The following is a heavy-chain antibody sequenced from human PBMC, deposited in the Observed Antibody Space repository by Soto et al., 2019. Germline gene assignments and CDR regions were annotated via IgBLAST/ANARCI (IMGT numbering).Heavy chain of an antibody. Sequence: QVQLQESGPGLVKPSETLSLTCTVSGDSMTKYYWSWIRQPAGKGLEWIGRIYTSGSTNYNPSLKSRVTMSIATSNKHFSLRLKSVTAADTAVYYCARTVGAAYYFDFWGQGALVTVSS. CDR1: GDSMTKYY. CDR3: ARTVGAAYYFDF. D-gene: IGHD1-26*01. V-gene: IGHV4-4*07. J-gene: IGHJ4*02. CDR2: IYTSGST.